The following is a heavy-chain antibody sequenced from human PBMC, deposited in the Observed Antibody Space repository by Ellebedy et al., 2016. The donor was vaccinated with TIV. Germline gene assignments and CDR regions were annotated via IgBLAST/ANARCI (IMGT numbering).Heavy chain of an antibody. CDR1: GFTFSDYY. J-gene: IGHJ6*02. D-gene: IGHD2-2*01. Sequence: PGGSLRLSCAASGFTFSDYYMTWIRQAPGKGLEWVSYINSSASSIYYVDSVKGRFTISRDNAKNSLYLQMNSLRAEDTGVYYCATFYCISTTCDYGMDVWGQGTTVTVSS. CDR2: INSSASSI. V-gene: IGHV3-11*01. CDR3: ATFYCISTTCDYGMDV.